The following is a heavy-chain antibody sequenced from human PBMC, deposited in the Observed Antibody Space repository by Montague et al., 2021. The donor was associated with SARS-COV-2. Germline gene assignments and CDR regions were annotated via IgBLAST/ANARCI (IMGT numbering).Heavy chain of an antibody. CDR1: GFTFDDYA. V-gene: IGHV3-9*01. D-gene: IGHD3-9*01. J-gene: IGHJ4*02. CDR3: AKAAWGSDWYYFDY. Sequence: SLRLSCAASGFTFDDYAMHWVRQAPGAGLEWVAGVDWSSGFFAYADSVRGRFTSSRDNAKNSLYLQMNSLKVEDTALYYCAKAAWGSDWYYFDYWGQGTLVTVSS. CDR2: VDWSSGFF.